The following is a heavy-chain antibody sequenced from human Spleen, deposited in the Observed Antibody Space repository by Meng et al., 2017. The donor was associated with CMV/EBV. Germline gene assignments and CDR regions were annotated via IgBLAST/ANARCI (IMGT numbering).Heavy chain of an antibody. V-gene: IGHV3-7*01. Sequence: GGSLRLSCAAYGFTFSSYWMSWVRQAPGKGLEWVANIKQDGSEKYYVDSVKGRFTISRDNAKNSLYLQMNSLRAEDTAVYYCARVARSSEYYDVWSGYYNYYYGMDVWGQGTTVTVSS. J-gene: IGHJ6*02. CDR2: IKQDGSEK. D-gene: IGHD3-3*01. CDR1: GFTFSSYW. CDR3: ARVARSSEYYDVWSGYYNYYYGMDV.